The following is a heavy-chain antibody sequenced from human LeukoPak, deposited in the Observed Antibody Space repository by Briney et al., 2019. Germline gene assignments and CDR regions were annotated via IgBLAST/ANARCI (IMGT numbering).Heavy chain of an antibody. Sequence: HTGGSLRLSCAASGFTFSSYAMSWVRQAPGKGLEWVSAISGSGGSTYYADSVKGRFTISRGNSKNTLYLQMNSLRAEDTAVYYGAKSPYCSGGSCYYRNWFDPWGQGTLVTVSS. CDR3: AKSPYCSGGSCYYRNWFDP. D-gene: IGHD2-15*01. CDR2: ISGSGGST. V-gene: IGHV3-23*01. CDR1: GFTFSSYA. J-gene: IGHJ5*02.